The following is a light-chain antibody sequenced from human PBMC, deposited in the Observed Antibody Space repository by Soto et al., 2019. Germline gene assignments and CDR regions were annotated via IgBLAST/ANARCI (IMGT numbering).Light chain of an antibody. CDR2: DVF. CDR1: SSDVGGYDY. Sequence: QSALTQPASVSGSPGQSITISCTGASSDVGGYDYVAWYQRHPGKAPKLMIYDVFNRPSGVSHRFSGSKHGNTASLTISGLQDEDEADYYCSSYTSSRTLVFGGGTKLTVL. V-gene: IGLV2-14*03. J-gene: IGLJ3*02. CDR3: SSYTSSRTLV.